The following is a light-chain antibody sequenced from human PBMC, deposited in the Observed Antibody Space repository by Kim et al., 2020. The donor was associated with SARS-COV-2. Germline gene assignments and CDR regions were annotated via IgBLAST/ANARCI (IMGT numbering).Light chain of an antibody. CDR1: QSVSNY. Sequence: LSLSPGERATRSCRASQSVSNYLAEYPQKPGQAPSFLIYDISTRATGVPARFSGSGSGTDFTLTISSLEPEDFAVYYCQQRANWRTFGQGTKLEIK. CDR2: DIS. V-gene: IGKV3-11*01. CDR3: QQRANWRT. J-gene: IGKJ2*01.